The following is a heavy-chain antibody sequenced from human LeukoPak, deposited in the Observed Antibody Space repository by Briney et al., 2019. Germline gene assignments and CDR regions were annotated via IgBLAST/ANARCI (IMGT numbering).Heavy chain of an antibody. J-gene: IGHJ6*03. Sequence: SETLSLTCAVYGGSSSGYYWSWIRQPLGKGLEWIGEINHSGSTNYNPSLKSRVTISVDTSKNQFSLKLSSVTAADTAVYYCARGWGIASYYMDVWGKGTTVTVSS. CDR1: GGSSSGYY. CDR2: INHSGST. V-gene: IGHV4-34*01. CDR3: ARGWGIASYYMDV. D-gene: IGHD6-13*01.